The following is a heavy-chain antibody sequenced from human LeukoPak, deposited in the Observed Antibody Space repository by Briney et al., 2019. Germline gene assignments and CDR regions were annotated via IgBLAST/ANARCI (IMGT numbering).Heavy chain of an antibody. CDR3: ASSARSDYYYYGMDV. CDR2: ISSSGSTI. CDR1: GFTFSDYY. V-gene: IGHV3-11*01. Sequence: PGGSLRLSCAASGFTFSDYYMSWIRQAPGKGLEWVSYISSSGSTIYYADSVKGQFTISRDNAKNSLYLQMNSLRAEDTAVYYCASSARSDYYYYGMDVWGQGTTVTVSS. J-gene: IGHJ6*02.